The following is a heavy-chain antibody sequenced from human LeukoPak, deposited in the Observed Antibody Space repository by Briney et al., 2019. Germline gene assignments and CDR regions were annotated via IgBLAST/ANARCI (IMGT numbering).Heavy chain of an antibody. CDR2: INHSGST. J-gene: IGHJ5*01. D-gene: IGHD3-10*01. CDR1: GGSFNDYY. Sequence: SETVSLTCAVYGGSFNDYYWGWLRQPPGKGLEWIGEINHSGSTNYNPSLKSRVTISVDTSKNQFSLKLSSVTAADTAVYYCARWRFRVRWFDSWGQGTLVTVSS. CDR3: ARWRFRVRWFDS. V-gene: IGHV4-34*01.